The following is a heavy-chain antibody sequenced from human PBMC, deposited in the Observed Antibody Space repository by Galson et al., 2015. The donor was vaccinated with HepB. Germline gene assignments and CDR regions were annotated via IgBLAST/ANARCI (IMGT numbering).Heavy chain of an antibody. V-gene: IGHV3-30-3*01. J-gene: IGHJ4*02. CDR2: ISYDGSNK. CDR3: ARAHCSGATCYSADY. CDR1: GFTFSSYA. Sequence: SLRLSCAASGFTFSSYAMHWVRQAPGKGLEWVAVISYDGSNKYYADSVKGRFTISRDNSKNTLYLQMNSQRDEDTAVYYCARAHCSGATCYSADYWGQGTLVTVSS. D-gene: IGHD2-15*01.